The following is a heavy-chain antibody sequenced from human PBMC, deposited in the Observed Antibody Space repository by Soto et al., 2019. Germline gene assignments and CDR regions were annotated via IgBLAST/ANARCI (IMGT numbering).Heavy chain of an antibody. CDR1: GYTFTSYG. D-gene: IGHD3-22*01. V-gene: IGHV1-18*01. J-gene: IGHJ5*02. Sequence: ASVKVSCKASGYTFTSYGISWVRQAPGQGLEWMGWISAYNGNTNYAQKLQGRVTMNTDTSTSTAYMELRSLRSDDTAVYYCARDSPYDSSGDNWFDPWGQGTLVTVSS. CDR2: ISAYNGNT. CDR3: ARDSPYDSSGDNWFDP.